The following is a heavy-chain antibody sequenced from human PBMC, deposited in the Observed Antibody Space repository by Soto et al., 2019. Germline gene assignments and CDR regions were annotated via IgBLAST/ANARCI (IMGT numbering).Heavy chain of an antibody. CDR3: ARSGIAASLRSVYCDGMDV. V-gene: IGHV3-23*01. J-gene: IGHJ6*02. CDR2: ISGSGGST. CDR1: AFTFSSYA. Sequence: RRSLRLSRAASAFTFSSYAISWVRQPPGKGLEWVSAISGSGGSTYYADSVKGRFTISRDNSKNTLYLQMNSLRSEDTAVYYCARSGIAASLRSVYCDGMDVWAQGTTVIGSS. D-gene: IGHD6-13*01.